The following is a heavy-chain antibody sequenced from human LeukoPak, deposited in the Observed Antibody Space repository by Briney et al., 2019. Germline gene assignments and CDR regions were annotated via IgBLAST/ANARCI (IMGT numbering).Heavy chain of an antibody. D-gene: IGHD4-11*01. Sequence: AGRSLRLSCAASGFIFSSYWMHSVRQAPGRGLVSVSRMNSDGSSTSYADSVKGRLTISRDNDKNTLYLQMNSLRAEDTAVYYCARDFDYSNSEPEKRVDYWGQGTLVTVSS. CDR1: GFIFSSYW. V-gene: IGHV3-74*01. CDR3: ARDFDYSNSEPEKRVDY. J-gene: IGHJ4*02. CDR2: MNSDGSST.